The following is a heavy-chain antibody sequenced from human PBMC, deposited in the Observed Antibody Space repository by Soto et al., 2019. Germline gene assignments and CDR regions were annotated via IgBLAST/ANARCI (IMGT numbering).Heavy chain of an antibody. CDR3: TTEGVWGELSYLDY. CDR1: GFTFSNAW. Sequence: GGSLRLSCAASGFTFSNAWMSWVRQAPGKGLEWVGRIKSKTDGGTTDYAAPVKGRFTISRDDSKNTLYLQMNSLKTEDTAVYYCTTEGVWGELSYLDYWGQGTLVTVSS. V-gene: IGHV3-15*01. J-gene: IGHJ4*02. CDR2: IKSKTDGGTT. D-gene: IGHD3-16*02.